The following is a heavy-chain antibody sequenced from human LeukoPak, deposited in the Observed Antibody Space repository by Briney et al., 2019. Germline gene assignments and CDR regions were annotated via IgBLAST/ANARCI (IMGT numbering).Heavy chain of an antibody. CDR2: ISAYNGNT. CDR1: GYTFTTFE. V-gene: IGHV1-18*01. CDR3: AREGSLRAFDY. Sequence: ASVKVSCKTSGYTFTTFEINWVRQATGQGLEWMGWISAYNGNTNYAQKLQGRVTMTTDTSTSTAYMELRSLRSDDTAVYYCAREGSLRAFDYWGQGTLVTVSS. D-gene: IGHD4-17*01. J-gene: IGHJ4*02.